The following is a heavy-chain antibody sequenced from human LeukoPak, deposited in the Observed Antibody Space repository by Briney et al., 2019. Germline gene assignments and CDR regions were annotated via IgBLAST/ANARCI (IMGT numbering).Heavy chain of an antibody. CDR3: ARALPLYGDYYFDY. V-gene: IGHV3-30-3*01. Sequence: GRSLRLSCAASGFTFSSYAMHWVRQAPGKGLEWVAVISYDGSNKYYADSVKGRFTISRDNSKNTLYLQMNSLRAEDTAVYYCARALPLYGDYYFDYWGQGTLVTVSS. J-gene: IGHJ4*02. CDR1: GFTFSSYA. CDR2: ISYDGSNK. D-gene: IGHD4-17*01.